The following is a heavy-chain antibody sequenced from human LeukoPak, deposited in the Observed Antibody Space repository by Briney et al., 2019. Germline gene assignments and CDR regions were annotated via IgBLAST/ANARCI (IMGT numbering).Heavy chain of an antibody. V-gene: IGHV1-18*04. Sequence: GASVKVSCRASGYTFTSYGISWVRQAPGQGLEWMGWISAYNGNTNYAQKLQGRVTMTTDTSTSTAYMELRSLRSDDTAVYYCARARRGGYSGYDYAYWGQGTLVTVSS. D-gene: IGHD5-12*01. J-gene: IGHJ4*02. CDR2: ISAYNGNT. CDR3: ARARRGGYSGYDYAY. CDR1: GYTFTSYG.